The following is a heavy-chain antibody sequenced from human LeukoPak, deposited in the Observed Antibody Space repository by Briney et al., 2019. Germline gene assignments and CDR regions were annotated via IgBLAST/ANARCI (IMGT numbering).Heavy chain of an antibody. CDR3: ARPGEYSGSYPDAFDI. CDR2: INPNSGGT. V-gene: IGHV1-2*02. Sequence: ASVKVSCKASGYTFTGYYMHWARQAPGQGLEWMGWINPNSGGTNYAQKFQGRVTMTRDTSISTAYMELSRLRSDDTAVYYCARPGEYSGSYPDAFDIWGQGTMVTVSS. J-gene: IGHJ3*02. CDR1: GYTFTGYY. D-gene: IGHD1-26*01.